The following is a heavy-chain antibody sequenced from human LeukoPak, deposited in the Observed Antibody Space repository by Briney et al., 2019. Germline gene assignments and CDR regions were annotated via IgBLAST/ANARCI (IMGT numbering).Heavy chain of an antibody. D-gene: IGHD2-15*01. Sequence: GGSLRLSCAASGFSFSTYWMSWVRQAPGKGLEWVANINQDGSEKYYVDSVKDRFTISRDNAKRSLYLQMNSLRAEDTAVFYCARDRDNITCPHDYWGQGTLVTVSS. J-gene: IGHJ4*02. CDR3: ARDRDNITCPHDY. CDR2: INQDGSEK. V-gene: IGHV3-7*05. CDR1: GFSFSTYW.